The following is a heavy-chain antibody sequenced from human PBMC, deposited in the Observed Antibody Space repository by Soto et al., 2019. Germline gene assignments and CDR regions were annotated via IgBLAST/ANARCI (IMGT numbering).Heavy chain of an antibody. V-gene: IGHV3-30-3*01. Sequence: QVQLVESGGGVVQPGRSLRLSCAASGFTFRNYAMHWVRQAPGKGLGWVPVISYDGGNKFYRDYVKGRFTISRDNSKNTLYLQINSLRYEDTAVYYCARGDREDIAVVIGVRPGEYGVDVWGQGTTVTVSS. CDR1: GFTFRNYA. J-gene: IGHJ6*02. CDR2: ISYDGGNK. CDR3: ARGDREDIAVVIGVRPGEYGVDV. D-gene: IGHD2-15*01.